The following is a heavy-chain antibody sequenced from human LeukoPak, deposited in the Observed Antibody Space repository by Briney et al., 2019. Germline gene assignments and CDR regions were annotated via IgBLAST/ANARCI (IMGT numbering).Heavy chain of an antibody. J-gene: IGHJ4*02. D-gene: IGHD3-22*01. V-gene: IGHV3-9*01. CDR2: ISWNSGSI. CDR3: AKARGYYDSTGEFDY. Sequence: GRSLRLSCAASGFTFDDYAMHWVRQAPGKGLEWVSGISWNSGSIGYADSVKGRFTISRDNAKNSLYLQMNSLRAEDTALYYCAKARGYYDSTGEFDYWGQGTLVTVSS. CDR1: GFTFDDYA.